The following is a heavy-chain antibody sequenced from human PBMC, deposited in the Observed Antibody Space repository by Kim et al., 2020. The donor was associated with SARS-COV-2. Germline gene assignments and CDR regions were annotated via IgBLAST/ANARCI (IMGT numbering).Heavy chain of an antibody. V-gene: IGHV4-34*01. Sequence: SETLSLTCAVYGGSFSGYYWSWIRQPPGKGLEWIGEINHSGSTNYNPSLKSRVTISVDTSKNQFSLKLSPVTAADTAVYYCARTYCSGGSCYHPLNWFDP. J-gene: IGHJ5*02. CDR1: GGSFSGYY. D-gene: IGHD2-15*01. CDR2: INHSGST. CDR3: ARTYCSGGSCYHPLNWFDP.